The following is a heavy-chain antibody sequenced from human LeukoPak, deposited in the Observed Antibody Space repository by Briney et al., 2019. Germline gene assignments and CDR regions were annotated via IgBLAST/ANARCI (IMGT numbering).Heavy chain of an antibody. CDR2: MYYSGNT. CDR1: VDSISGYY. J-gene: IGHJ4*02. Sequence: SETLSPTCTVSVDSISGYYWSWIRQPPGKGLEWIGYMYYSGNTNYNPSLKSRLTTSLDTSKNQFSLKLSSVTAADTAVYYCARGKYYFDYWGQGTLVTVSS. V-gene: IGHV4-59*01. CDR3: ARGKYYFDY.